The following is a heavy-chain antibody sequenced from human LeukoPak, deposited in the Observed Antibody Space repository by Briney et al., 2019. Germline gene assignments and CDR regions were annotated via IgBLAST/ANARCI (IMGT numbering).Heavy chain of an antibody. CDR1: GFTFSSYE. CDR2: ISSSGSTI. CDR3: AKVTFEGVDP. D-gene: IGHD2/OR15-2a*01. J-gene: IGHJ5*02. V-gene: IGHV3-48*03. Sequence: GGSLRLSCAASGFTFSSYEMNWVRQAPGKGLEWVSYISSSGSTIYYADSVKGRFTISRDNAKNSLYLQMNSLRAEDTAVYYCAKVTFEGVDPWGQGTLVTVSS.